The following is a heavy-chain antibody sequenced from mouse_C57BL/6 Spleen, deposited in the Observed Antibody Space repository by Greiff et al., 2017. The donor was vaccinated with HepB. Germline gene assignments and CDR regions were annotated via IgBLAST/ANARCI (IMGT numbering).Heavy chain of an antibody. Sequence: QVQLQQPGAELVRPGSSVKLSCKASGYTFTSYWMDWVKQRPGQGLEWIGNIYPSDSETHYNQKFKDKATLTVDKSSSTAYMQLSSLTSEDSAVYYGERRLTARATWFAYWGQGTLVTVSA. V-gene: IGHV1-61*01. CDR1: GYTFTSYW. CDR2: IYPSDSET. J-gene: IGHJ3*01. CDR3: ERRLTARATWFAY. D-gene: IGHD3-2*01.